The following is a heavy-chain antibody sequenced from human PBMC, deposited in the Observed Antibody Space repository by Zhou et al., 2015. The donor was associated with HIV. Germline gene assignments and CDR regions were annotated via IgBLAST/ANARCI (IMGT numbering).Heavy chain of an antibody. CDR2: IRSKAYGGTT. V-gene: IGHV3-49*03. D-gene: IGHD7-27*01. J-gene: IGHJ4*02. CDR3: TRDRDNWGPGY. CDR1: GFTFGDYA. Sequence: EVQLVESGGGLVQPGRSLRLSCTASGFTFGDYAMSWFRQAPGKGLEWVGFIRSKAYGGTTEYAASVKGRFTISRDDSKSIAYLQMNSLKTEDTAVYYCTRDRDNWGPGYWGQGTLVTVSS.